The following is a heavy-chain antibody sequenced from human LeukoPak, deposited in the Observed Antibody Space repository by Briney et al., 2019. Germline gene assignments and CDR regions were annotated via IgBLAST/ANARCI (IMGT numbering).Heavy chain of an antibody. CDR3: ARCMESLNLYYTYI. V-gene: IGHV1-2*02. J-gene: IGHJ6*03. Sequence: ASVKVSCKASGYTFTGYYMHWVRQAPGQGLEWMGWINPNSGGTNYAQKFQGRVTMTRDTSISTADMELSRLRCDDTAVYYCARCMESLNLYYTYICGKGTTLTVSS. CDR1: GYTFTGYY. CDR2: INPNSGGT. D-gene: IGHD3-3*01.